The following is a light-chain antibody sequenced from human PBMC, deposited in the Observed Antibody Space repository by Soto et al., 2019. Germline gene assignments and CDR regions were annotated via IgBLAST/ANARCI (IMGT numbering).Light chain of an antibody. Sequence: DIQMTQSPSSLSASVGDRVTITCRASQAISNYLAWYQQRPGNVPKLLIYAASTLQSGVPSRFSGSGSGPAFTLTISSLQPEDAATYYCQNYNSAPRAFGQGTKVEIK. CDR1: QAISNY. CDR3: QNYNSAPRA. V-gene: IGKV1-27*01. J-gene: IGKJ1*01. CDR2: AAS.